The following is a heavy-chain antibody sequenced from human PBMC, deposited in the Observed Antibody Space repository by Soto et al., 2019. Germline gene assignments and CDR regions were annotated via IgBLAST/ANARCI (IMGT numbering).Heavy chain of an antibody. CDR2: VYYTGST. D-gene: IGHD3-22*01. V-gene: IGHV4-59*01. Sequence: ETLSLTCTVSGDSISTFYWGWMRQSPGKELEWIGYVYYTGSTNYNPSLKSRVTISVDRSKNQFSLKLTSANAADTAVYYCARGRTVRNYADDSSDYFYFFDYWGQGTQVTVSS. CDR1: GDSISTFY. J-gene: IGHJ4*02. CDR3: ARGRTVRNYADDSSDYFYFFDY.